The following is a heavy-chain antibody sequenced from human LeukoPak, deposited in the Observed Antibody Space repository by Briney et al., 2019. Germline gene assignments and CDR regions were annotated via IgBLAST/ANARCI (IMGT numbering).Heavy chain of an antibody. Sequence: GGSLRLSCAASGFSFSSYGMNWVRQAPGKGLEWVSSISSSSSSIYYADSVKGRFTISRDNAKNSLYLQMNSLRAEDTAVYYCARRGYGSGSYRIDYWGQGTLVTVSS. CDR2: ISSSSSSI. CDR1: GFSFSSYG. J-gene: IGHJ4*02. CDR3: ARRGYGSGSYRIDY. V-gene: IGHV3-21*01. D-gene: IGHD3-10*01.